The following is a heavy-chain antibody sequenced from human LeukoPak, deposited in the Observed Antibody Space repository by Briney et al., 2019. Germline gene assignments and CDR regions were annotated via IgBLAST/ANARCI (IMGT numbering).Heavy chain of an antibody. J-gene: IGHJ3*02. D-gene: IGHD1-26*01. V-gene: IGHV1-46*01. CDR1: GYTFTSYY. Sequence: ASVKVSCKASGYTFTSYYMHWVRQAPGQGLEWMGIINPSGGSTSYAQKFQGRVTMTRDMSTSTVYMELSSLRSEDTAVYYCAREIARVVGATFALDIWGQGTMVTVSS. CDR3: AREIARVVGATFALDI. CDR2: INPSGGST.